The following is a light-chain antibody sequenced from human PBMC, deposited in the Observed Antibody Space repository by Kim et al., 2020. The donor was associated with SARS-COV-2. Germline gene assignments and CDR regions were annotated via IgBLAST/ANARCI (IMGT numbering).Light chain of an antibody. Sequence: RTNLAWYQQKPGQAPRLLIYDASTRDTAIPARFSGSGSGTEFTLTISSLQSEDFGVYYCQHYDTWRSLSFGGGTKVDIK. V-gene: IGKV3-15*01. CDR2: DAS. CDR1: RTN. CDR3: QHYDTWRSLS. J-gene: IGKJ4*01.